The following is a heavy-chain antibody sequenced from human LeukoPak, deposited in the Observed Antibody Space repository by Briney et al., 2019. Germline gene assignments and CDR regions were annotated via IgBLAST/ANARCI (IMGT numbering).Heavy chain of an antibody. V-gene: IGHV3-74*01. Sequence: PGGSLRLSCAASGFTFKLYWVHWVRQVPGKGPVWVARINDDGSDTVYADSVKGRFTISRDDAKNMLFLQMNSLRGEDTAVYHCVRGGPSTWFWGQGTLVTVSS. J-gene: IGHJ4*02. D-gene: IGHD3-22*01. CDR2: INDDGSDT. CDR3: VRGGPSTWF. CDR1: GFTFKLYW.